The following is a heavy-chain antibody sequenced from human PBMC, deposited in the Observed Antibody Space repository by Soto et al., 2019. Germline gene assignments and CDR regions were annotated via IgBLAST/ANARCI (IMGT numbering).Heavy chain of an antibody. Sequence: QVQLVQSGAEVKKPGASVKVSCKASGYTFTSYGISWVRQAPGQGLEWMGWINPYNGNTNYAQKPQGRVTMTTDTSTSTAYMAPRSLRSPDTAVYSCARDPVGGNSFDPWRQGTLVTVSS. CDR1: GYTFTSYG. V-gene: IGHV1-18*01. CDR2: INPYNGNT. D-gene: IGHD1-26*01. J-gene: IGHJ5*02. CDR3: ARDPVGGNSFDP.